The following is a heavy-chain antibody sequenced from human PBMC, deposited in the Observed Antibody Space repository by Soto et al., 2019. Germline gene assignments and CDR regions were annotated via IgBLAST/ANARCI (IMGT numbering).Heavy chain of an antibody. J-gene: IGHJ6*02. CDR2: ISGSGGST. V-gene: IGHV3-23*01. CDR3: AKEMGYYGSGSYYTDYYGMDV. D-gene: IGHD3-10*01. CDR1: GFTFSSYA. Sequence: GGSLRLSCAASGFTFSSYAMSWVRQAPGKGLEWVSAISGSGGSTYYADSVKGRFTISRDNSKNTLYLQMNSLRAEDTAVYYCAKEMGYYGSGSYYTDYYGMDVWGQGTTVTVSS.